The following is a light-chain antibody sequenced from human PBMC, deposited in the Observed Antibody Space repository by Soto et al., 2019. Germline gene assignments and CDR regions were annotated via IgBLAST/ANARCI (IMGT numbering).Light chain of an antibody. V-gene: IGKV3-15*01. CDR1: QFISRK. J-gene: IGKJ1*01. CDR2: GAS. Sequence: EIVMTQSPATLSLSPGETVTLSCRASQFISRKVAWYQQKPGQAPRLLIYGASTRATGVPASFSGSGSGTEFTLTISSLQPDDFATYYCQQYNSYSWTFGQGTKVDIK. CDR3: QQYNSYSWT.